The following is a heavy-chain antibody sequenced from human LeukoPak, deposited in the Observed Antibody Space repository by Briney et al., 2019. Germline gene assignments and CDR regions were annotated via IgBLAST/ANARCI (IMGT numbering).Heavy chain of an antibody. CDR1: GFSLSNHG. J-gene: IGHJ4*02. D-gene: IGHD2-8*01. V-gene: IGHV3-33*01. Sequence: GRSLRLSCAASGFSLSNHGMHWVRQAPGKGLEWVSAIDYDGGKKYYADSVTGRFAISRGTSKNTLYLQMNTLRAEDTAVYFCVRNGGPSYAIFDYWGQGTLVTVSP. CDR3: VRNGGPSYAIFDY. CDR2: IDYDGGKK.